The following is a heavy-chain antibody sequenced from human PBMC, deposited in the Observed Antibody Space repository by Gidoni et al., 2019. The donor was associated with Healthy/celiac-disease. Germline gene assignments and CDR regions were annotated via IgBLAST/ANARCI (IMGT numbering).Heavy chain of an antibody. CDR3: ARDNEWELSFDY. Sequence: QVQLVASGGGVVQPGRSLSLSCAASGSTFSSDGLHWVRQAPGKGLEWVAVIWYDGSNKDYADSVKGRFTISRDNSKNTLYLQMNSLRAEDTAVYYCARDNEWELSFDYWGQGTLVTVSS. J-gene: IGHJ4*02. CDR2: IWYDGSNK. V-gene: IGHV3-33*01. D-gene: IGHD1-26*01. CDR1: GSTFSSDG.